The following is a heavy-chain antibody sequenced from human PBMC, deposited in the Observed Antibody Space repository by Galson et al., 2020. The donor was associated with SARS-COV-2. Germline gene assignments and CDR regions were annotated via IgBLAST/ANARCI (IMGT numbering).Heavy chain of an antibody. D-gene: IGHD3-22*01. CDR2: ISSSSSYI. CDR3: ARAAVVVNTRVHYGMDV. CDR1: GFTFSSYS. V-gene: IGHV3-21*01. J-gene: IGHJ6*02. Sequence: GESLKISCAASGFTFSSYSMNWVRQAPGKGLEWVSSISSSSSYIYYADSVKGRFTISRDNAKNSLYLQMNSLRAEDTAVYYCARAAVVVNTRVHYGMDVWGQGTTVTVSS.